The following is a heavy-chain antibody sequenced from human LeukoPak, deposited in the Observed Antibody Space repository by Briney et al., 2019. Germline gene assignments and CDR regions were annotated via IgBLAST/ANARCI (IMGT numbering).Heavy chain of an antibody. Sequence: SETLSLTCEVSNYPITSDYYWVWIRQPPGQGLEWIGQIFHSGIAHYNPSLKSRVTMSVDTSRSQFSVNLNSVTAADTAVYYCARAGFGTAYNRFYYYMDVWGKGTTVTVSS. D-gene: IGHD3-16*01. CDR2: IFHSGIA. CDR3: ARAGFGTAYNRFYYYMDV. J-gene: IGHJ6*03. CDR1: NYPITSDYY. V-gene: IGHV4-38-2*01.